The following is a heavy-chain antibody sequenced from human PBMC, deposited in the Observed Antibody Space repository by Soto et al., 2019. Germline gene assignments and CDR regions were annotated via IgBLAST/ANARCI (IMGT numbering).Heavy chain of an antibody. V-gene: IGHV1-18*01. Sequence: ASVKVSCKASGYTFTSYGLNWVRQAPGQGLEWMGWISAYNGNTNYAQKLQGRVTMTTDTSTSTAYMELRSLRSDDTAVYYCARSGSSGHYLDYWGQGTLVTVSS. J-gene: IGHJ4*02. CDR2: ISAYNGNT. D-gene: IGHD3-22*01. CDR3: ARSGSSGHYLDY. CDR1: GYTFTSYG.